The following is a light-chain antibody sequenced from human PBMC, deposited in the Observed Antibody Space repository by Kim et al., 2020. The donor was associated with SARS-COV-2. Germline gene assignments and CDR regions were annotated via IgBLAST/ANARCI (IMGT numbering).Light chain of an antibody. CDR2: LAS. Sequence: DIQMTQSPSTLSASVGDRVTITCRASENIGTWLAWYQQKPGRAPSLLIYLASTLESGVPSRFSGTGSGTEFSLSITSLQPDDFATYYCQHYSRFPYTFGQGTKPGD. J-gene: IGKJ2*01. CDR3: QHYSRFPYT. V-gene: IGKV1-5*03. CDR1: ENIGTW.